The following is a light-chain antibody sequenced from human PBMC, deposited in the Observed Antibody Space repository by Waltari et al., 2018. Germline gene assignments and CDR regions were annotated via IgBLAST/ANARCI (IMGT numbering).Light chain of an antibody. Sequence: QSALTPPASVSGSPGQSRTISCTRISSNIGTNNLVSWYQQYQGRPPNLILYDDINLPSGVSSPLNRPSGVSSRFSGSRSDNTASLTISGLQAEYEAHYYCCSYASAVVFGGGTKLTVL. CDR3: CSYASAVV. CDR2: DDI. CDR1: SSNIGTNNL. V-gene: IGLV2-23*01. J-gene: IGLJ2*01.